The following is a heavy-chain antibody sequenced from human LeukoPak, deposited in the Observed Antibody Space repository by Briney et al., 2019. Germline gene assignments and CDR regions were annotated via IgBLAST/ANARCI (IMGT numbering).Heavy chain of an antibody. Sequence: PGGSLRLSCAASGFTFSSYEMNWVRQAPGKGLEWVSYISSSGSTKYYADSVKGRITISRDNAKNSLYLQMNSLRAEDTAVYYCARILGMGGYSGYEPESWGQGTLVTVSS. CDR2: ISSSGSTK. D-gene: IGHD5-12*01. V-gene: IGHV3-48*03. CDR3: ARILGMGGYSGYEPES. CDR1: GFTFSSYE. J-gene: IGHJ5*02.